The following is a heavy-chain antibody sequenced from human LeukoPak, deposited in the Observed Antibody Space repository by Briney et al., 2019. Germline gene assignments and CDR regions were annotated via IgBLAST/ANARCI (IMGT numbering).Heavy chain of an antibody. CDR2: IYPSDSNT. CDR3: ARLPRHCSGTSCYAHSYYYYGMDA. CDR1: GYIFSNYW. Sequence: GESLKISCKGSGYIFSNYWIAWVGQMPGRGLEWMGIIYPSDSNTKYSPSFQGHVTISADKSISTAYLQWSSLKASDIAMYYCARLPRHCSGTSCYAHSYYYYGMDAWGQGTTVTVSS. V-gene: IGHV5-51*01. J-gene: IGHJ6*02. D-gene: IGHD2-2*01.